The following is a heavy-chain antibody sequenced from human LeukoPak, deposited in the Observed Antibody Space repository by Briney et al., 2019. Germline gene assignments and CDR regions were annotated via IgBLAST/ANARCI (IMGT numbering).Heavy chain of an antibody. J-gene: IGHJ4*02. CDR1: GYNFTKHY. V-gene: IGHV1-2*02. Sequence: ASVKVSCKASGYNFTKHYMHWVRQAPGQGLEWMGWLNPASGATRYAQKFQDRVTMTRDSSITIGYLDLDRLRSDDTAVYYCARVAVTTPFDYWGQGTLVTVSS. D-gene: IGHD4-17*01. CDR2: LNPASGAT. CDR3: ARVAVTTPFDY.